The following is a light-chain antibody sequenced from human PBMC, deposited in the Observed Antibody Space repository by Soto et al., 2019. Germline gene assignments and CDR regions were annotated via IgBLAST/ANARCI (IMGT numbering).Light chain of an antibody. J-gene: IGLJ2*01. CDR1: SSDVGSCDY. CDR3: TSCTSNYDLI. V-gene: IGLV2-8*01. Sequence: QSVLTQPPSASGSPGQSVTISCTGTSSDVGSCDYVSWYHQRPGKAPKLVIYEVFKRPSGVPDRFSGAKSGNTASLTVSGLQAEDEADYYCTSCTSNYDLIFGGGTKVTVL. CDR2: EVF.